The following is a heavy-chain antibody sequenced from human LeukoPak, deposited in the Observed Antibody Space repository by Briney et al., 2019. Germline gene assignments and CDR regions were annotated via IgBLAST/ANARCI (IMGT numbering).Heavy chain of an antibody. CDR3: ARAGGIPASFDY. CDR1: GGSISSGGYY. D-gene: IGHD6-25*01. V-gene: IGHV4-30-2*01. J-gene: IGHJ4*02. CDR2: IYHSGST. Sequence: SETLSLTCTVSGGSISSGGYYWSWIRQPPGKGLEWIGYIYHSGSTYYNPSLKSRVSISVDRSTNQFSLKLSSVTAADTAVYYCARAGGIPASFDYWGQGTLVTVSS.